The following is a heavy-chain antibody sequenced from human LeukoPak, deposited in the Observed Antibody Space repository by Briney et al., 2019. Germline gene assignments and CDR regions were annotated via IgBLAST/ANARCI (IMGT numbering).Heavy chain of an antibody. D-gene: IGHD6-19*01. J-gene: IGHJ4*02. CDR1: GYTFSSYA. Sequence: SVKVSCKASGYTFSSYAISWVRQAPGQGLEWMGGIIPIFGTANYAQKFQGRVTITADKSASTAYMELSSLRSEDTAVYYCARSARAVAGVFDYWGQGTLVTVSS. CDR2: IIPIFGTA. V-gene: IGHV1-69*06. CDR3: ARSARAVAGVFDY.